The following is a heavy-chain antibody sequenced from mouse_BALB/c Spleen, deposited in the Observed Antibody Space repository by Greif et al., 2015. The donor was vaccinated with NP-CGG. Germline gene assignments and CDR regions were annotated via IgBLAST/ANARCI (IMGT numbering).Heavy chain of an antibody. V-gene: IGHV3-2*02. D-gene: IGHD2-4*01. CDR2: ISYSGST. J-gene: IGHJ2*01. Sequence: ESGPGLVKPSQSLSLTCTVTGYSITSDYAWNWIRQFPGNKLEWMGYISYSGSTSYNPSLKSRISITRDTSKNQFFLQLNSVTTEDTATYYCALRDYDFDYWGQGTTLTVSS. CDR1: GYSITSDYA. CDR3: ALRDYDFDY.